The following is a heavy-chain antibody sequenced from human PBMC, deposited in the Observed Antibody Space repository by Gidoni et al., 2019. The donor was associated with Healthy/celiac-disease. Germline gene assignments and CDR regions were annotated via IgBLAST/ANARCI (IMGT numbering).Heavy chain of an antibody. CDR2: IYTSGST. Sequence: QVQLQESGPGLVTPSETLSLTCTVSGGSISSYYWSWIRQPAGKGLEWIGRIYTSGSTNYNPSLKSRVTMSVDTSKNQFSLKLSSVTAADTAVYYCAREYYDSSGYYPNWFDPWGQGTLVTVSS. J-gene: IGHJ5*02. D-gene: IGHD3-22*01. V-gene: IGHV4-4*07. CDR1: GGSISSYY. CDR3: AREYYDSSGYYPNWFDP.